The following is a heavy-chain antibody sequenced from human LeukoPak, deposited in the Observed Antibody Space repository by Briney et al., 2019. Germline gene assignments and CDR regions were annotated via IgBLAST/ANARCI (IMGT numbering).Heavy chain of an antibody. CDR2: IYHGVTT. Sequence: PSQTLSLTCAVSNGSVSSRDYSWSWIRQAPGKALEWIGYIYHGVTTYYNPSLKNRVTISVDTSKNQFSLSLTSVTAADTALYYCASLKAGWRIDYWGQGTLATVSS. V-gene: IGHV4-30-2*01. D-gene: IGHD2-15*01. CDR1: NGSVSSRDYS. J-gene: IGHJ4*02. CDR3: ASLKAGWRIDY.